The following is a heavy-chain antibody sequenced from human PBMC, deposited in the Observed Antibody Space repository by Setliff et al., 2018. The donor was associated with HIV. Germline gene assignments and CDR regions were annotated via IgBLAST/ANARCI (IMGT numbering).Heavy chain of an antibody. V-gene: IGHV3-7*01. Sequence: GGSLRLSCVASGFTFSSMEMNWVRLAPGKGLEWVANIGQDGSEKNYVDSVKGRFTISRDNAKNSLFLQMNSLRAEDTAVYYCARGQTSVTLQFDHWGQGTLVTVSS. J-gene: IGHJ4*02. CDR2: IGQDGSEK. CDR3: ARGQTSVTLQFDH. CDR1: GFTFSSME. D-gene: IGHD4-17*01.